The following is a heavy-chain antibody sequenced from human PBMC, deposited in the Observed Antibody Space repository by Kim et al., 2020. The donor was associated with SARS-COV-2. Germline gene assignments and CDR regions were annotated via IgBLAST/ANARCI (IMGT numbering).Heavy chain of an antibody. V-gene: IGHV1-69*06. CDR3: ARSTTYYDILTGYYYYYGMDV. Sequence: SVKVSCKASGGTFSSYAISWVRQAPGQGLEWMGGIIPIFGTANYAQKFQGRVTITADKSTSTAYMELSSLRSEHTAVYYCARSTTYYDILTGYYYYYGMDVWGQGTTVTVSS. J-gene: IGHJ6*02. CDR2: IIPIFGTA. D-gene: IGHD3-9*01. CDR1: GGTFSSYA.